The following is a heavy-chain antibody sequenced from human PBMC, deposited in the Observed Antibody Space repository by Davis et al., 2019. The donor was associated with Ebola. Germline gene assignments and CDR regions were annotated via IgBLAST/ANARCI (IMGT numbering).Heavy chain of an antibody. CDR1: GGSISSYY. D-gene: IGHD3-3*01. V-gene: IGHV4-59*01. Sequence: PSETLSLTCTVSGGSISSYYWSWIRQPPGKGLEWIGYIYYSGSTNYNPSLKSRVTISVETSKNQFSLKLYSVTAADTAVYYCARSPNYDFWSGRGYYFDYWGQGTLVTVSS. J-gene: IGHJ4*02. CDR3: ARSPNYDFWSGRGYYFDY. CDR2: IYYSGST.